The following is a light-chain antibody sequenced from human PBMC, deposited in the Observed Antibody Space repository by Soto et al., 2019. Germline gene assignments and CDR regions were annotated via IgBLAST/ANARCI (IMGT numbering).Light chain of an antibody. Sequence: DIQMTQSPSSLSASVGDRVTITCRASQSISTYLVWYQHRPGKAPKVLMYAASSLQVGVPSRFSGSGSGTDFTLTITSLQPEDYETYYCQHSYAAPLTFGTGTKVDIK. V-gene: IGKV1-39*01. CDR3: QHSYAAPLT. CDR1: QSISTY. J-gene: IGKJ4*01. CDR2: AAS.